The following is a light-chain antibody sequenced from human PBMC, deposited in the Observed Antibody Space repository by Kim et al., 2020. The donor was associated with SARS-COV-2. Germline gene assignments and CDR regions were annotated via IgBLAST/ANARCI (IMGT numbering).Light chain of an antibody. CDR3: QQYGAAPIT. J-gene: IGKJ5*01. CDR1: RSVYRSN. CDR2: GVS. Sequence: DIVLTQSPGTLSLSPGERATLSCRASRSVYRSNLAWYHQKAGQAPRLLIYGVSSRATGVPDRISGSGSGTDFTLTISRVEPGDFAVYYCQQYGAAPITFGQGTRLEIK. V-gene: IGKV3-20*01.